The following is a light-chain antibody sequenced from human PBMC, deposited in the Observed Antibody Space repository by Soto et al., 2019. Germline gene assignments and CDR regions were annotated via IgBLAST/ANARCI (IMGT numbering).Light chain of an antibody. Sequence: QTVVTQPPSASGTPGQRVTISCSGSSSNIGSNYVYWYQQLPGTAPKLLIYRNNQRPSGVPDRFSGSKSGTSAPLAISGLRSEDEADYYCAAWDDSLSVHVVFGGGTQLTVL. V-gene: IGLV1-47*01. CDR2: RNN. CDR1: SSNIGSNY. J-gene: IGLJ2*01. CDR3: AAWDDSLSVHVV.